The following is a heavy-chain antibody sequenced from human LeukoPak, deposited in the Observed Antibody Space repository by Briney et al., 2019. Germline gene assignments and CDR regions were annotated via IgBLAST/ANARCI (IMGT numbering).Heavy chain of an antibody. Sequence: GGSLRLSCAASGFTFSSYGMHWVRQAPGKGLEWVAVISYDGSNINYAESVKGRFTISRDNSKNTLYLQMNSLRAEDTAVYYCARFFKPYWGQGTLVTVSS. CDR2: ISYDGSNI. D-gene: IGHD3-3*01. CDR3: ARFFKPY. V-gene: IGHV3-30*03. J-gene: IGHJ4*02. CDR1: GFTFSSYG.